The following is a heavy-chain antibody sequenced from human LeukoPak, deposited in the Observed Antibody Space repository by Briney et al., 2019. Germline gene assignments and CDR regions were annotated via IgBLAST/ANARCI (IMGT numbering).Heavy chain of an antibody. Sequence: PSETLSLTCSVSDDSFNNDYYFWAWIRQPPGKGLEWIGTVHYTGSAYYNPSLRSRLTIPVDTSKNQFSLKLSSVTAADTAVYYCATHRGDGYNRPLGDWGQGTLVTVSS. V-gene: IGHV4-39*01. CDR3: ATHRGDGYNRPLGD. J-gene: IGHJ4*02. CDR2: VHYTGSA. CDR1: DDSFNNDYYF. D-gene: IGHD5-24*01.